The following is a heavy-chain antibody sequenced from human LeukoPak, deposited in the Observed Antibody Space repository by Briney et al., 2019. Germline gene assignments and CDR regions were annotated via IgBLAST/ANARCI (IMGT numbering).Heavy chain of an antibody. V-gene: IGHV4-59*08. J-gene: IGHJ4*02. CDR2: IYYTAST. CDR3: ARHRPYSSSSPFDY. CDR1: GGSISSYY. Sequence: SDTLSLTCTVSGGSISSYYWSWIRQPPGKRLKWIGYIYYTASTNYNPSLRGRVTMFVDMSKNQFSLRLSSVTAADTAVYYCARHRPYSSSSPFDYWGQGTLVTVSS. D-gene: IGHD6-6*01.